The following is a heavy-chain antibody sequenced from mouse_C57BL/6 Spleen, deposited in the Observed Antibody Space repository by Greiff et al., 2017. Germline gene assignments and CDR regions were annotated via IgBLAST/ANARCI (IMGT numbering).Heavy chain of an antibody. CDR2: IHPSDSDT. CDR1: GYTFTSYW. V-gene: IGHV1-74*01. D-gene: IGHD5-1-1*01. CDR3: AIPCCNTQVAY. Sequence: QVQLQQPGAELVKPGASVKVSCKASGYTFTSYWMHWVKQRPGQGLEWIGRIHPSDSDTNYNQKFKGKATLTVDKSSSTAYMQLSSLTSEDSAVYYCAIPCCNTQVAYWGQGTLVTVSA. J-gene: IGHJ3*01.